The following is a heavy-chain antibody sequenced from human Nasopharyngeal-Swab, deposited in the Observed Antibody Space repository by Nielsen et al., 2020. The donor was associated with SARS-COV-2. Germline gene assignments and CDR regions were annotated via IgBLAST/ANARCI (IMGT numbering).Heavy chain of an antibody. CDR2: ISSSASTI. CDR3: ARARGIQLWDGPVVDY. CDR1: GFTFSDYY. J-gene: IGHJ4*02. V-gene: IGHV3-11*01. Sequence: GGSLRLSCAASGFTFSDYYMSWIRQAPGRGLEWVSYISSSASTIYYADSVKGRFTISRDNAKNSLYLQMNSLRAEDTVVYYCARARGIQLWDGPVVDYWGQGTLVTVSS. D-gene: IGHD5-18*01.